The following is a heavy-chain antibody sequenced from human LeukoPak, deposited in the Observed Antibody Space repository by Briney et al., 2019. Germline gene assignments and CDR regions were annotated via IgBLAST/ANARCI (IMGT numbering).Heavy chain of an antibody. CDR1: GFTFISYA. D-gene: IGHD4-23*01. J-gene: IGHJ3*01. V-gene: IGHV3-30*04. CDR2: ISFHGTDS. CDR3: ARDSVGPFRRSPTNAFDV. Sequence: GGSLRLSCAASGFTFISYAIHWVRQAPGKGLEWVAVISFHGTDSFYADSVKGRFTISRDNARNSLYLQMNSLRAEDTAVYYCARDSVGPFRRSPTNAFDVWGQGTMVTVSS.